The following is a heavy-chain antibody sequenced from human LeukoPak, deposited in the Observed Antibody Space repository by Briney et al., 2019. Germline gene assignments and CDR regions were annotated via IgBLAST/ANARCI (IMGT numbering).Heavy chain of an antibody. CDR3: ARGAYDYVWGSYRLNWFDP. V-gene: IGHV1-18*01. Sequence: GASVKVSCKASGYTFTSYGISWVRQAPGQGLEWMGWISAYNGNTNYAQKLQGRVTMTTDTSTSTAYMELRSLRSDDTAVYYCARGAYDYVWGSYRLNWFDPWGQGTLVTVSS. D-gene: IGHD3-16*02. CDR2: ISAYNGNT. J-gene: IGHJ5*02. CDR1: GYTFTSYG.